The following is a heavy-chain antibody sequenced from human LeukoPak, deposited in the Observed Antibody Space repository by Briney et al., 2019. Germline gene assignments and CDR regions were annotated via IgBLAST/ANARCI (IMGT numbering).Heavy chain of an antibody. D-gene: IGHD1-1*01. CDR1: GFTFSSYA. V-gene: IGHV3-23*01. CDR3: AKLGTRRELRSYFDY. CDR2: ISGSGGST. Sequence: GGSLRLSCAASGFTFSSYAMSWVRQAPGKGLEWVSAISGSGGSTYYADSVKGRFTVSRDNSENTLFLQMNSLRAEDTAIYYCAKLGTRRELRSYFDYWGQGIPVTISS. J-gene: IGHJ4*02.